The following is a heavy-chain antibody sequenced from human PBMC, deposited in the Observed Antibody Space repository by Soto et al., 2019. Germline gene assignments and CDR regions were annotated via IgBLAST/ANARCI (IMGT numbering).Heavy chain of an antibody. CDR2: IYYSGST. CDR3: ASSYSSGWYRMDAFDI. J-gene: IGHJ3*02. CDR1: GGSISSSSYY. Sequence: QLQLQESGPGLVKPSETLSLTCTVSGGSISSSSYYWGWIRQPPGKGLEWIGSIYYSGSTYYTPSLKSRVTISVDTSKNHFSLKLSSVTAADTAVYYCASSYSSGWYRMDAFDIWAQGTMVTVSS. D-gene: IGHD6-19*01. V-gene: IGHV4-39*02.